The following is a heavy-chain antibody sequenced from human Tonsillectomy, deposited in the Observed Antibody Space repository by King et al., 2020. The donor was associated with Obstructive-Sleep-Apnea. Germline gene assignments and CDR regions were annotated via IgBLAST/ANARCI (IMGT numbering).Heavy chain of an antibody. V-gene: IGHV3-23*04. CDR2: ISDSTAVTGS. CDR1: GFTFSKFA. CDR3: AKDMGGGPAANFDY. J-gene: IGHJ4*02. Sequence: DVQLVESGGGLVQPGGSLRLSCAASGFTFSKFAMSWVRQAPGRGLEWVSAISDSTAVTGSYYADSVKGRFTLSRDNSKNTLYLHMNSLRADDTALDYCAKDMGGGPAANFDYWGQGTLVTVSS. D-gene: IGHD2-2*01.